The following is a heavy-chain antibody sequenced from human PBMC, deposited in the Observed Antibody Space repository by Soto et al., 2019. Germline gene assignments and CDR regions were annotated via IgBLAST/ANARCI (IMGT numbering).Heavy chain of an antibody. V-gene: IGHV4-59*01. CDR3: ARSSGLSKFWAY. J-gene: IGHJ4*02. CDR1: GGSISTYY. Sequence: SETLSLTCTVSGGSISTYYWSWIRQSPGKGLEWIGYISYSGRTNYNPSLKSRVTISVDTSKNQFSLRLGSVTAADTAVYYCARSSGLSKFWAYWGQGTLVTVSS. D-gene: IGHD2-15*01. CDR2: ISYSGRT.